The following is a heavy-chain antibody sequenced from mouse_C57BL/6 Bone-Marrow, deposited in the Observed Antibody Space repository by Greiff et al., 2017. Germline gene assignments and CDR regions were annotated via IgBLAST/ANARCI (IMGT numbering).Heavy chain of an antibody. V-gene: IGHV1-59*01. D-gene: IGHD2-5*01. CDR3: ARDYSNSFAY. CDR2: IDPSDSYT. J-gene: IGHJ3*01. CDR1: GYTFTSYW. Sequence: QVQLKESGAELVRPGTSVKLSCKASGYTFTSYWMHWVKQRPGQGLEWIGVIDPSDSYTNYNQKFKGKATLTVDTSSSTAYMQLSSLTSEDSAVYYCARDYSNSFAYWGQGTLVTVSA.